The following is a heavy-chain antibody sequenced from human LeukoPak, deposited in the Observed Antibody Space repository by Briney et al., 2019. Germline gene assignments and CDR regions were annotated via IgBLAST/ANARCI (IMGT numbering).Heavy chain of an antibody. V-gene: IGHV3-30-3*01. CDR2: ISYDGSNK. Sequence: PGGSLRLSCAASGFTFSSYAMHWVRQAPGKGLEWVAVISYDGSNKYYADSVKGRFTISRDNSKNTLYLQMNSLRAEDTAVYYCARLCSGGSCYSGYYYYYGMDVWGQGTTVTVSS. CDR3: ARLCSGGSCYSGYYYYYGMDV. D-gene: IGHD2-15*01. J-gene: IGHJ6*02. CDR1: GFTFSSYA.